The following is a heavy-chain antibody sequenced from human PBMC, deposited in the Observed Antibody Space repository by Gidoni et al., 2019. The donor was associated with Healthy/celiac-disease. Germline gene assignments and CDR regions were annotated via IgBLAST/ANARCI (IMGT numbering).Heavy chain of an antibody. CDR3: ARSRRNSSSWSTYYYYGMDV. CDR1: GGSISSSNW. D-gene: IGHD6-13*01. J-gene: IGHJ6*02. V-gene: IGHV4-4*02. CDR2: IYHSGST. Sequence: QVQLQESGPGLVKPSGTLSLTCAGSGGSISSSNWWSWVRQPPGKGLEWIGEIYHSGSTNYNPSLKSRVTISVDKSKNQFSLKLSSVTAADTAVYYCARSRRNSSSWSTYYYYGMDVWGQGTTVTVSS.